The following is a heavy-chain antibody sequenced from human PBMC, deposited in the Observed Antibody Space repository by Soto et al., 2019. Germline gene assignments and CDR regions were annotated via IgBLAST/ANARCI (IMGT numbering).Heavy chain of an antibody. V-gene: IGHV4-34*01. J-gene: IGHJ5*02. D-gene: IGHD3-10*01. CDR1: GGSFSGYY. Sequence: PSETLSLTCAVYGGSFSGYYWSWIRQPPGKGLEWIGEINHSGSTNYNPSLKSRVTISVDTSKNQFSLKLSSVTAADTAVYYCARGRHYYGSGSYYITDNWFDPWGQGTLVTVSS. CDR3: ARGRHYYGSGSYYITDNWFDP. CDR2: INHSGST.